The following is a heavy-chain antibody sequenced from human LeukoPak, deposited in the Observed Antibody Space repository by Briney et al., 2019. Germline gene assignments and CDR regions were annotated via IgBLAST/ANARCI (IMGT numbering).Heavy chain of an antibody. CDR3: ARGYEVLLWFGELNWFDP. Sequence: GASVKVSCKAFGYTFTSYDINWVRQATGQGLEWMGWMNPNSGNTGYAQKFQGRVTMTRNTSISTAYMELSSLRSEDTAVYYCARGYEVLLWFGELNWFDPWGQGTLVTVSS. V-gene: IGHV1-8*01. CDR1: GYTFTSYD. CDR2: MNPNSGNT. J-gene: IGHJ5*02. D-gene: IGHD3-10*01.